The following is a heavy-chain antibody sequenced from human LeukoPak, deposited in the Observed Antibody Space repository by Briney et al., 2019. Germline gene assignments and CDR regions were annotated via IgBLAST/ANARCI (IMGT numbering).Heavy chain of an antibody. CDR3: ARDGEYSSGWYGGNYFDY. CDR2: IIPILGIA. D-gene: IGHD6-19*01. V-gene: IGHV1-69*04. CDR1: GGTFSSYA. Sequence: SVKDSCKASGGTFSSYAISWVRQAPGQGLEWMGRIIPILGIANYAQKFQGRVTITADKSTSTAYMELSSLRSEDTAVYYCARDGEYSSGWYGGNYFDYWGQGTLVTVSS. J-gene: IGHJ4*02.